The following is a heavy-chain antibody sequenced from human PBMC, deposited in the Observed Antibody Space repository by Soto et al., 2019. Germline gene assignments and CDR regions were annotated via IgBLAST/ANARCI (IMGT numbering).Heavy chain of an antibody. D-gene: IGHD2-2*02. CDR3: ARGDPDIVVVPAAIGDWFDP. Sequence: ASEKVSCKASGYTFTGYYMHWVRQAPGQGLEWMGWINPNSGGTNYAQKFQGRVTMTRDTSISTAYMELSRLRSDDTAVYYCARGDPDIVVVPAAIGDWFDPWGQGTLVTVSS. CDR1: GYTFTGYY. V-gene: IGHV1-2*02. CDR2: INPNSGGT. J-gene: IGHJ5*02.